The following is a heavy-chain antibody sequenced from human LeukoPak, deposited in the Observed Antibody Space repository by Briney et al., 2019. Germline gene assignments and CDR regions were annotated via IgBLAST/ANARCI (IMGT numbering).Heavy chain of an antibody. CDR1: DYTFTNYA. V-gene: IGHV1-18*01. CDR3: ARGFAHYVSSNYDY. Sequence: SVKVSCKASDYTFTNYAITWLRQAPGQGLEWRGWISVYNINTNYAQKHQGRVTMTTYTSTSTANMELRSLRFDDTAVYYCARGFAHYVSSNYDYWGQGTLVTVSS. CDR2: ISVYNINT. D-gene: IGHD3-22*01. J-gene: IGHJ4*02.